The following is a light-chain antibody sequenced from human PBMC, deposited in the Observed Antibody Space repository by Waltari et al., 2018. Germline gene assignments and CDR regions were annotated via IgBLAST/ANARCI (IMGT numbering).Light chain of an antibody. V-gene: IGKV1-39*01. CDR3: QQTYDTTWT. CDR2: DAS. J-gene: IGKJ1*01. CDR1: QSLSLY. Sequence: DIQMTQSPSALPASVGDRPTITCRANQSLSLYVNWYQQKPGKAPKLLIHDASRLQSGVPSRFSGSGSVAEFTLTITKLQPEDFATYYCQQTYDTTWTFGQGTKVII.